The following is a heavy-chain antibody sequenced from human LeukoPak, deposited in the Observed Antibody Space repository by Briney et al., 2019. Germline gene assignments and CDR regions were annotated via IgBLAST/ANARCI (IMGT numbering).Heavy chain of an antibody. CDR2: ISGSGGST. V-gene: IGHV3-23*01. D-gene: IGHD3-9*01. Sequence: GGSLRLSCAASGFTFSSYAMSWVRQAPGKGLEWVSAISGSGGSTYYADSVKGRFTISRDNSKNTLYLQMNSLRAEDTAVYYCAKGSVFDRTRKDAFDIWGQGTMVTVSS. CDR3: AKGSVFDRTRKDAFDI. CDR1: GFTFSSYA. J-gene: IGHJ3*02.